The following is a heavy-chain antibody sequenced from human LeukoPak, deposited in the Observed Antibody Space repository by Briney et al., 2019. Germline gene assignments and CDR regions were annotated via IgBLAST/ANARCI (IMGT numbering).Heavy chain of an antibody. V-gene: IGHV3-48*01. J-gene: IGHJ6*03. Sequence: GGSLRLSCAASGFTFSSYSMNWVRQAPGKGLEWVSYISSGSSTIYYADSVKGRFTISRDNAKNSLYLQMNSLRAEDTAVYYCARAIGTGEWEHADYYYYYMDVWGKGTTVTVSS. D-gene: IGHD1-26*01. CDR2: ISSGSSTI. CDR3: ARAIGTGEWEHADYYYYYMDV. CDR1: GFTFSSYS.